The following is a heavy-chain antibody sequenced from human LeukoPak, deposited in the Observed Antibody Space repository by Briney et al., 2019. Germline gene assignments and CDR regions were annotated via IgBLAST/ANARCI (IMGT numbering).Heavy chain of an antibody. D-gene: IGHD3-22*01. CDR2: IYYSGNT. CDR1: GGSISSGGYY. V-gene: IGHV4-31*03. CDR3: ARNYDTSGYPFDY. Sequence: PSGTLSLTCTVSGGSISSGGYYWSWIRQHPGKGLEWIGYIYYSGNTFYNPSLKSRVTISVDTSKNQFSLKLSSVTAADTAVYYCARNYDTSGYPFDYWGQGTLVTVSS. J-gene: IGHJ4*02.